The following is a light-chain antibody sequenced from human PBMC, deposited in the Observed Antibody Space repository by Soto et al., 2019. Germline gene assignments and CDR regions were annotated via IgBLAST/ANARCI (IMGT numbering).Light chain of an antibody. CDR3: QQRSNWPFLT. Sequence: EIVLTQSPATLSLSPGERATLSCRASQSVSSYLAWYQQKPGQAPRLLIYDASNRATGIPARFSGSGSGTDFTLNISSLEPEDFAVYYFQQRSNWPFLTFGGGTKVEIK. J-gene: IGKJ4*01. CDR2: DAS. CDR1: QSVSSY. V-gene: IGKV3-11*01.